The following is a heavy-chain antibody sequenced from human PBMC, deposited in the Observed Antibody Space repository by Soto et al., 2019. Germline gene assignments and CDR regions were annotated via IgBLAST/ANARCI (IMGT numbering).Heavy chain of an antibody. CDR1: GFSFSDFG. J-gene: IGHJ3*02. CDR2: ISYDGSNK. V-gene: IGHV3-30*18. CDR3: EKDVTPMTYLDTFDI. D-gene: IGHD3-22*01. Sequence: PGGSLRLSCAASGFSFSDFGMTWVRQAPGKGLEWVAVISYDGSNKYYADSVKGRFTISRDNSKNTLYLQMNSLRAEDTAVYYSEKDVTPMTYLDTFDISGQGKIVTV.